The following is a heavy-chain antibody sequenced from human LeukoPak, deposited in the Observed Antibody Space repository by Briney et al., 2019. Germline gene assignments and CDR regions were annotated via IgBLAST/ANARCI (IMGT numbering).Heavy chain of an antibody. CDR2: IYYNVNT. Sequence: LSETLSLTCTVSGGSISNYYWSWIRQPPDKGLEWIGYIYYNVNTNYNPSLKSRVTISVDTSKNQFSLRLNSATAADTAVYYCARSGVPQRWGQGTLVTVSS. CDR1: GGSISNYY. CDR3: ARSGVPQR. V-gene: IGHV4-59*13. J-gene: IGHJ4*02. D-gene: IGHD7-27*01.